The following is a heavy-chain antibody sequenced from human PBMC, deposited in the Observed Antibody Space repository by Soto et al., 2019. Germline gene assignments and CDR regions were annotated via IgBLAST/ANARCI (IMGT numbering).Heavy chain of an antibody. CDR1: GFPFSDYA. D-gene: IGHD2-2*01. CDR3: ARPSGYCISTSCYNWFDP. J-gene: IGHJ5*02. CDR2: ISTDGGSK. V-gene: IGHV3-64*01. Sequence: GGSLRLSCAASGFPFSDYAMHWVRQAPGKGLECVSAISTDGGSKSYPNSVGGRFTVSRDNSKNTLYLQMNSLRAEDTAVYYCARPSGYCISTSCYNWFDPWGQGTLVTVSS.